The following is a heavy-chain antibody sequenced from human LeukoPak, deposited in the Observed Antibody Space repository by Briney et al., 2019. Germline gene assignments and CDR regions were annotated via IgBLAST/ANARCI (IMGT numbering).Heavy chain of an antibody. CDR3: ARDRGIAAAGTFDY. J-gene: IGHJ4*02. D-gene: IGHD6-13*01. Sequence: ASVKVSCKASGYTFSSHGFSWVRQAPGQGLEWMGWISTQNGNTNYAQKLQGRVTMTTDTSTSTAYMELRSLRSDDTAVYYCARDRGIAAAGTFDYWGQGTLVTVSS. CDR2: ISTQNGNT. V-gene: IGHV1-18*01. CDR1: GYTFSSHG.